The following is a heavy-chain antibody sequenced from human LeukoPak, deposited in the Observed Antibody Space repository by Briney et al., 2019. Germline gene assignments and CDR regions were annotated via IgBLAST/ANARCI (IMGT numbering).Heavy chain of an antibody. Sequence: PGGSLRLSCAASGFTFSTYAMGWVRQAPGKGLEWVAFIRHDGSDKYHADSVKGRFTISRDDSKNTLYLQMDSLRAEDMAVYYCAKLDYGGNGDYWGQGTLVTVSS. J-gene: IGHJ4*02. CDR3: AKLDYGGNGDY. CDR1: GFTFSTYA. D-gene: IGHD4-23*01. V-gene: IGHV3-30*02. CDR2: IRHDGSDK.